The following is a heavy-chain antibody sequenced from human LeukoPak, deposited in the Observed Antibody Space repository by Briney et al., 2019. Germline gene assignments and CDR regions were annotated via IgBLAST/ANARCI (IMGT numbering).Heavy chain of an antibody. J-gene: IGHJ6*02. CDR3: AKASRGYEGYYGMDV. V-gene: IGHV3-7*01. CDR2: IKRDGKDK. CDR1: GFTFSTSC. D-gene: IGHD5-12*01. Sequence: PGGSLRLSCAASGFTFSTSCMGWVRQAPGRGLEWVANIKRDGKDKYYLDSVKGRFTISRDNAKNSLYLQMDSLRVEDTAMYYCAKASRGYEGYYGMDVWGQGTTVTVSS.